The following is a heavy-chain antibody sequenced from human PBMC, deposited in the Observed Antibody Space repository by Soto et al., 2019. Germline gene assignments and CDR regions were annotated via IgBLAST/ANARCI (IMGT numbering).Heavy chain of an antibody. CDR1: GYTFTSYY. CDR3: ARGPHIRITMVRGVIDWYFDL. Sequence: QVQLVQSGAEVKKPGASVKVSCKASGYTFTSYYMHWVRQAPGQGLEWMGIINPSGGSTSYAQKFQGGVTMTRDTSTSTVYMELSSLRSEDTAVYYCARGPHIRITMVRGVIDWYFDLWGRGTLVTVSS. J-gene: IGHJ2*01. CDR2: INPSGGST. D-gene: IGHD3-10*01. V-gene: IGHV1-46*03.